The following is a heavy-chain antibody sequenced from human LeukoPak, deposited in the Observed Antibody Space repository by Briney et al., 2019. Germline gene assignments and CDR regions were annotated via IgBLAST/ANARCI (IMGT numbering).Heavy chain of an antibody. V-gene: IGHV3-11*01. J-gene: IGHJ4*02. CDR2: ISSSGSTI. CDR3: ARARSRYPTVDY. Sequence: GGSLRLSCAASGFTFSDYYMSWIRQAPGKGLEWVSYISSSGSTIYYADSVKGRFTISRDDAKNSLYLQMNSLRAEDTAVYYCARARSRYPTVDYWGQEALVTVSS. CDR1: GFTFSDYY. D-gene: IGHD6-13*01.